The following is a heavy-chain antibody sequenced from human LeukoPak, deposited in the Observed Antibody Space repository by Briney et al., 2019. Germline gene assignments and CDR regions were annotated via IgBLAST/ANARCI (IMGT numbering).Heavy chain of an antibody. V-gene: IGHV3-23*01. CDR2: ISGGDNNT. J-gene: IGHJ4*02. CDR1: GFTFSSYG. Sequence: QPGRSLRLSCAASGFTFSSYGMHWVRQAPGKGLEWVSTISGGDNNTYYADSVKGRSTISRDNSKNTVYLQVNSLRADDTAVYYCAKSPYDHWGQGTLVTVSS. CDR3: AKSPYDH.